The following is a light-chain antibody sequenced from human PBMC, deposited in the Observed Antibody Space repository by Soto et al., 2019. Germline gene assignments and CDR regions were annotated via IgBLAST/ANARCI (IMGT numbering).Light chain of an antibody. Sequence: EIVLTQSPGTLSLSPGARATFSCRASQSVDRNYLAWYQHKPGQAPRLLIYGASTRATGIPDRFSGSGSGTDFTLTISRLEPEDFAVYYCHQYGLSPPYTFGPGTKVDIK. CDR1: QSVDRNY. CDR3: HQYGLSPPYT. J-gene: IGKJ3*01. V-gene: IGKV3-20*01. CDR2: GAS.